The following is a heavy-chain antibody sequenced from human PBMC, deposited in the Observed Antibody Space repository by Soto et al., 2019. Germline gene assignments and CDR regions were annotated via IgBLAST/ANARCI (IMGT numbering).Heavy chain of an antibody. V-gene: IGHV5-10-1*01. CDR2: IDPSESYT. CDR3: PRQWISAPGARNYHYCPMDF. D-gene: IGHD6-13*01. CDR1: GYSLTCYW. Sequence: GESLKISCKGSGYSLTCYWINWVRQMPGKGLEWMGRIDPSESYTKYSPSFQGHVTFSADKSINTADLQWSSMKAPDTAMYYYPRQWISAPGARNYHYCPMDFCCQGTTVTV. J-gene: IGHJ6*02.